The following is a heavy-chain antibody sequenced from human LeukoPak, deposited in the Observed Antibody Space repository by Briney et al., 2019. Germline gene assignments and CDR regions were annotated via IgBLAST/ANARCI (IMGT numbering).Heavy chain of an antibody. CDR3: ARDLWNFNDGSGSYRDFDS. V-gene: IGHV4-34*01. Sequence: SETLSLTCAVYGGSFSGYYWSWIRQPPGKGLEWIGEINHSGSTNYNPPLKSRVTISVDTSKNQFSLKLSSVTAADTAVYYCARDLWNFNDGSGSYRDFDSWGQGTLVTVPS. CDR1: GGSFSGYY. D-gene: IGHD3-22*01. J-gene: IGHJ5*01. CDR2: INHSGST.